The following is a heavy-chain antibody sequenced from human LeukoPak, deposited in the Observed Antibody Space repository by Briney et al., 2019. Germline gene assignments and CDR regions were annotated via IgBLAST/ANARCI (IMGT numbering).Heavy chain of an antibody. D-gene: IGHD3-10*01. CDR2: INHSGST. CDR3: ALDSDYYGSGSYDY. J-gene: IGHJ4*02. CDR1: GGSFSGYY. V-gene: IGHV4-34*01. Sequence: KPSETLSLTCAVYGGSFSGYYWNWIRQPPGKGLEWIGEINHSGSTNYNPSLKSRVTISVDTSKNQFSLKLSSVTAADTAVYYCALDSDYYGSGSYDYWGQGTLVTVSS.